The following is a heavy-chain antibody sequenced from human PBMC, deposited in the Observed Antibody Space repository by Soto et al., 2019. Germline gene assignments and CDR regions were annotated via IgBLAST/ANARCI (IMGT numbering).Heavy chain of an antibody. CDR2: IYHSGST. V-gene: IGHV4-4*03. D-gene: IGHD3-3*01. CDR3: ARRTYDGLDV. J-gene: IGHJ6*02. Sequence: QVQLQESGPGLVKPPGTLSLTCAVFGGSISSTNWWTWVRQPPGKGLEWIGEIYHSGSTNYNPSLKTRATISVDKSKTQFSLKLSFVTAADTAVYYCARRTYDGLDVWGQGTTVTVSS. CDR1: GGSISSTNW.